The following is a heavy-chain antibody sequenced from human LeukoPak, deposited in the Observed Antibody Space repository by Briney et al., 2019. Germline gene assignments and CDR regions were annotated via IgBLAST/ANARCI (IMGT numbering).Heavy chain of an antibody. V-gene: IGHV3-23*01. Sequence: GGSLRLSCAASGFTFSTYTMYWVRHPPGKGLEWVSIIGSSGGGIHYADPVKGRFTISRDNSKNALYLQMNSLRVEDTAVYYCAIDPNWGTHSWGQGVLVTVSS. CDR1: GFTFSTYT. D-gene: IGHD7-27*01. J-gene: IGHJ4*02. CDR2: IGSSGGGI. CDR3: AIDPNWGTHS.